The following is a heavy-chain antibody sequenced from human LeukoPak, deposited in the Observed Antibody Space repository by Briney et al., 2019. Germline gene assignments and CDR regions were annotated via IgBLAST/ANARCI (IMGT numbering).Heavy chain of an antibody. J-gene: IGHJ4*02. CDR1: GFTFSSYS. CDR3: ARDHRPDSGYDFAY. V-gene: IGHV3-21*01. Sequence: GGSQRLSCAASGFTFSSYSMNWVRQAPGKGLEWVSSISSSSSYIYYADSVKGRFTISRDNAKNSLYLQMNSLRAEDTAVYYCARDHRPDSGYDFAYWGQGTLVTVSS. CDR2: ISSSSSYI. D-gene: IGHD5-12*01.